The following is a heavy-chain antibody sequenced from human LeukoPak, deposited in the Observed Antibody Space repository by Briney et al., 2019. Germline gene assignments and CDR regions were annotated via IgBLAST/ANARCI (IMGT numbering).Heavy chain of an antibody. J-gene: IGHJ4*02. V-gene: IGHV3-48*02. D-gene: IGHD1-26*01. Sequence: GGSLRLSCAASGVIFSSYSMNWVRQAPGKGLEWVSYISSSSSTIYYADSVKGRFTISRDNAKNSLYLQMNSLRDEDTAVYYCARDRANSGSYYWDYWGQGTLVTVSS. CDR1: GVIFSSYS. CDR2: ISSSSSTI. CDR3: ARDRANSGSYYWDY.